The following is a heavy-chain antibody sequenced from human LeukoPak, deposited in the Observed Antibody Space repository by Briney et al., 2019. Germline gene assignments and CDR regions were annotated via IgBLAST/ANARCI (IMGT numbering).Heavy chain of an antibody. J-gene: IGHJ4*02. CDR2: INPNSGGT. CDR1: GYTFTGYY. Sequence: ASVKVSCKASGYTFTGYYVHWVRQAPGQGLEWMGRINPNSGGTNYAQKFQGRVTMTRDTSISTAYMELSRLRSDDTAVYYCARSGIAAAVSDYWGQGTLVTVSS. V-gene: IGHV1-2*06. CDR3: ARSGIAAAVSDY. D-gene: IGHD6-13*01.